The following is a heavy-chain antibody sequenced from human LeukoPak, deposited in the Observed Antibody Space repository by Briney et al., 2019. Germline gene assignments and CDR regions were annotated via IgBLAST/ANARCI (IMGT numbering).Heavy chain of an antibody. Sequence: PGGSLRLSCAASGFTFSSYGMHWVRQAPGKGLEWVTFIRYDGSNKHYADSVKGRFTISRDNSKNTLYLQINSLRAEDTAVYYCAKDQLLWFGEFKIYYYYGMDVWGQGTTVTVSS. V-gene: IGHV3-30*02. CDR1: GFTFSSYG. CDR2: IRYDGSNK. CDR3: AKDQLLWFGEFKIYYYYGMDV. D-gene: IGHD3-10*01. J-gene: IGHJ6*02.